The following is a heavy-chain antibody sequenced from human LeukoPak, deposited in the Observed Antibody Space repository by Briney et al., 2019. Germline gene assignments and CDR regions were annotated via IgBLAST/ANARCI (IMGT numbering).Heavy chain of an antibody. CDR1: GGSISSSNW. J-gene: IGHJ5*02. CDR3: ARDLATIVVVVAATGGFDP. Sequence: SETLSLTCAVSGGSISSSNWWSWVRQPPGKGLEWIGEIYHSGSTNYNPSLKSRVTISVDTSKNQFSLKLSSVTAADTAVYYCARDLATIVVVVAATGGFDPWGQGTLVTVSS. CDR2: IYHSGST. D-gene: IGHD2-15*01. V-gene: IGHV4-4*02.